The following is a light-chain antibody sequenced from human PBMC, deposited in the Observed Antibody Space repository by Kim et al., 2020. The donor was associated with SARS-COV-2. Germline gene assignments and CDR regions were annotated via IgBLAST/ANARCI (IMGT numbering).Light chain of an antibody. CDR3: CSYAGSYTFV. Sequence: GQSVTISCSGTSSDVGGYNYVSWYQQDPGKAPKLMMYDVNERPSGVPDRFSGSKSGNTASLTISVLQAEDEADYYCCSYAGSYTFVFGGGTKVTVL. CDR1: SSDVGGYNY. CDR2: DVN. V-gene: IGLV2-11*03. J-gene: IGLJ2*01.